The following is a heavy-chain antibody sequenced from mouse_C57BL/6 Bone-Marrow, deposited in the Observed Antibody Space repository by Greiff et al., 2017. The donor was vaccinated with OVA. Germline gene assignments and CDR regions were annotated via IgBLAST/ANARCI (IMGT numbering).Heavy chain of an antibody. J-gene: IGHJ2*01. Sequence: QVQLKESGAELARPGASVKLSCKASGYTFTSYGISWVKQRTGQGLEWIGEIYPRSGNTYYNEKFKGKATLTADKSSSTAYMELRSLTSEDSAVYFCARSGIYDGYSDYWGQGTTLTVSS. V-gene: IGHV1-81*01. CDR3: ARSGIYDGYSDY. CDR2: IYPRSGNT. D-gene: IGHD2-3*01. CDR1: GYTFTSYG.